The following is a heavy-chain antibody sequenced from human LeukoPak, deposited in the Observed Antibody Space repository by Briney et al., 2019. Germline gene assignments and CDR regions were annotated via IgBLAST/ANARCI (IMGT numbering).Heavy chain of an antibody. CDR1: GGTFSSYA. J-gene: IGHJ3*02. CDR3: AIESAFDI. Sequence: SVKVSCKASGGTFSSYAISWVRQAPGQGLEWMGRIIPILGIANYAQKFQGRVTITADKSTSTAYIELSSLRSEDTAVYYCAIESAFDIWGQGTMVTVSS. CDR2: IIPILGIA. V-gene: IGHV1-69*04.